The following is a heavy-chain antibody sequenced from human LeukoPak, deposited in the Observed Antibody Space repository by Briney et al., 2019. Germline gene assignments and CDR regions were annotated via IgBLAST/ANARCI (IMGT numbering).Heavy chain of an antibody. D-gene: IGHD2-21*01. V-gene: IGHV3-48*04. CDR1: GFTFSSYS. J-gene: IGHJ3*02. CDR2: ISSSSSTI. CDR3: AREVIVAFDAFDI. Sequence: GGSLRLSCVASGFTFSSYSMSWVRQAPGKGLEWVAYISSSSSTIYYADSVKGRFTISRDNAKNSLYLQMNSLRAEDTAVYYCAREVIVAFDAFDIWGQGTMVTVSS.